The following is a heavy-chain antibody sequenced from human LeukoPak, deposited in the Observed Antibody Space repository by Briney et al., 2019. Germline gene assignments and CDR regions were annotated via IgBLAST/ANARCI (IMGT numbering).Heavy chain of an antibody. CDR2: VYNRGST. Sequence: PSETLSLTCTVSSGSISTYYWSWIRQSPGKGLEWIGYVYNRGSTNYNPSLESRVTISIDMSKNQFSLKLSSVTAADSAVYYCARTPAVVMYNWFDSWGQGTLVTVSP. CDR1: SGSISTYY. CDR3: ARTPAVVMYNWFDS. J-gene: IGHJ5*01. V-gene: IGHV4-4*08. D-gene: IGHD4-23*01.